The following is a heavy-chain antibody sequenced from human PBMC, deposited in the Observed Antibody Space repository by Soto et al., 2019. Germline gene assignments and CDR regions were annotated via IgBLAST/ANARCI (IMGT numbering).Heavy chain of an antibody. CDR2: ISAYNGNT. CDR1: GYTFTSYG. D-gene: IGHD2-2*01. J-gene: IGHJ6*02. CDR3: ARDSVVVPAAIPLRYYYGMDV. V-gene: IGHV1-18*04. Sequence: ASVKVSCKASGYTFTSYGISWVRQAPGQGLEWMGWISAYNGNTNYAQKLQGRVTMTTDTSTSTAYMELRSLRSDDTAVYYCARDSVVVPAAIPLRYYYGMDVWGQGTTVTVSS.